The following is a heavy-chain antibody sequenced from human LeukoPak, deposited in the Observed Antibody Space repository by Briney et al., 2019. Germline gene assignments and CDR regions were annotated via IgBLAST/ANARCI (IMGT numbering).Heavy chain of an antibody. CDR3: ARHSVVYSSGYYFDY. CDR1: GSSFTNYW. J-gene: IGHJ4*02. CDR2: IYPVDSDT. V-gene: IGHV5-51*01. D-gene: IGHD3-22*01. Sequence: GESLKISCKGSGSSFTNYWIGWVRQMPGKGLEWMGTIYPVDSDTRYSPSFQGQVTISADKSISTAYLQWSSLKASDTAMYYCARHSVVYSSGYYFDYWGQGTLVTVSS.